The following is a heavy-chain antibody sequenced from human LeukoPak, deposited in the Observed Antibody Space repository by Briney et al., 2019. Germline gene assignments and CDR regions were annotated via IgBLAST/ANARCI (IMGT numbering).Heavy chain of an antibody. J-gene: IGHJ4*02. Sequence: PGGSLRLSCAASGFTISSNYMSWVRQAPGKGLEWVSVIYSGGSTYYADSVKGRFTISRDNSKNTLYLQMNSLRAEDTAVYYCASLVGAYYYFDYWGQGTLVTVSS. V-gene: IGHV3-53*01. CDR1: GFTISSNY. CDR3: ASLVGAYYYFDY. D-gene: IGHD1-26*01. CDR2: IYSGGST.